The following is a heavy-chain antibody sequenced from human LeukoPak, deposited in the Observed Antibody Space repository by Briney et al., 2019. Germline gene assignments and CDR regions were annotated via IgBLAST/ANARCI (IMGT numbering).Heavy chain of an antibody. D-gene: IGHD3/OR15-3a*01. CDR3: ARDKDYSFDY. CDR1: GYTFTSYG. CDR2: ISAYNANT. J-gene: IGHJ4*02. Sequence: ASVKVSCKASGYTFTSYGISWVRQAPGQGHEWMGWISAYNANTTYAQKLQGRVTMPTNTSTSTAYMELRSLRSDDPAVYYCARDKDYSFDYWGQGTLVTVSS. V-gene: IGHV1-18*01.